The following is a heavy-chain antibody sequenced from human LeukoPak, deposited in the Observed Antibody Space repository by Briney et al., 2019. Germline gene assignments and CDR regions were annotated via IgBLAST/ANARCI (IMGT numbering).Heavy chain of an antibody. Sequence: ASVKVSCKASGYTLTSYDINWVRQATGQGREWRGWMNPNSGNTGYAQKCQGRVTMTRNTSISTTYMELSGLRSEDTAVYYCASYCSSTSCPPYYYYGMDVWGQGTTVTVSS. CDR1: GYTLTSYD. CDR3: ASYCSSTSCPPYYYYGMDV. CDR2: MNPNSGNT. D-gene: IGHD2-2*01. V-gene: IGHV1-8*01. J-gene: IGHJ6*02.